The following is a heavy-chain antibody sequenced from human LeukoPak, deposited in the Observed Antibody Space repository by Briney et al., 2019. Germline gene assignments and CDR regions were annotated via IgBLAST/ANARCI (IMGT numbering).Heavy chain of an antibody. J-gene: IGHJ4*02. CDR2: ISSSSSYI. CDR3: ARDSSLGGGVFDY. CDR1: GFTFSSYS. V-gene: IGHV3-21*01. Sequence: GGSLRLSCAASGFTFSSYSMNWVRQAPGKGLEWVSSISSSSSYIYYADSVKGRFTISRDNAKNSLYLQMNSLRAEDTAVYYCARDSSLGGGVFDYWGQGTLVTVSS. D-gene: IGHD3-16*01.